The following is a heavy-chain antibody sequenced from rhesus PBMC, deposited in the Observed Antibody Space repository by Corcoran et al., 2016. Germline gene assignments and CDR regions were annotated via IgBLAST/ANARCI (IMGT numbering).Heavy chain of an antibody. Sequence: EVQLVQSGAEVKRPGESLKISWKTSGYSFTSQWISWVRQMPGKGLEWMGAIDPSDSDTRYNPSFQGQVTISADKSISTAYLQWSRLKASDTATYYCARGYNWNQGLGYWGQGVLVTVSS. J-gene: IGHJ4*01. D-gene: IGHD1-26*01. V-gene: IGHV5-20*01. CDR2: IDPSDSDT. CDR1: GYSFTSQW. CDR3: ARGYNWNQGLGY.